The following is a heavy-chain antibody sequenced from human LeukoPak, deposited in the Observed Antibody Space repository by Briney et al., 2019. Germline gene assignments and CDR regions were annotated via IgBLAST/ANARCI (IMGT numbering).Heavy chain of an antibody. CDR1: GFTFSSYG. V-gene: IGHV3-33*06. D-gene: IGHD6-19*01. J-gene: IGHJ4*02. Sequence: GGSLRLSCAASGFTFSSYGMHWVRQAPGKGLEWVAVIWYDGGNKYYADSVKGRFTISRDNSKNMLYLQMNSLRAEDTAVYYCAKAFIAVAVNYFDYWGQGTLVTVSS. CDR3: AKAFIAVAVNYFDY. CDR2: IWYDGGNK.